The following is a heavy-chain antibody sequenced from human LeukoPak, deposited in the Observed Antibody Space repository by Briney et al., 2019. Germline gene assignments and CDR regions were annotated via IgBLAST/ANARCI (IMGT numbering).Heavy chain of an antibody. CDR3: AKDRERWLQSYSFDY. CDR2: ISGSGGST. J-gene: IGHJ4*02. CDR1: GFTFSSYA. V-gene: IGHV3-23*01. Sequence: GGSLRLSCAASGFTFSSYAMSWVRQAPGKGLEWVSAISGSGGSTYYADSVKGRFTISRDNSKNTLYLQMNSLRAEDTAVYYCAKDRERWLQSYSFDYWGQGTLVTVSS. D-gene: IGHD5-24*01.